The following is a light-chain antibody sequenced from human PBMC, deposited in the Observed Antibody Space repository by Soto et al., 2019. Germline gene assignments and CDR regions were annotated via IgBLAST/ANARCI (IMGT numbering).Light chain of an antibody. CDR3: QQSYSTTWT. V-gene: IGKV1-39*01. J-gene: IGKJ1*01. CDR1: QSINNY. CDR2: GAS. Sequence: DIQMTQSPSSLSASVGDRVTITFRASQSINNYLSWYQQKPGKAPNLLIFGASTLQSGVPSRFSGSGSETDFTLTISSLQPEDFATYSCQQSYSTTWTFGQGTKVDIK.